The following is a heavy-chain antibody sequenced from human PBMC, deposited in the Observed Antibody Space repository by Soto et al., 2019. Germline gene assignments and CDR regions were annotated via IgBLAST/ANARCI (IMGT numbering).Heavy chain of an antibody. Sequence: EVQLVESGGGLVQPGGSLRLSCAASGFTFSSYAMHWVRKAPGKGLEYVSAISSNGGSTYYANSVKGRFTISRDNSKNTLYLQMGSLRAEDMAVYYCARRDGYNCDYWGQGTMVTVSS. CDR1: GFTFSSYA. CDR3: ARRDGYNCDY. CDR2: ISSNGGST. D-gene: IGHD5-12*01. J-gene: IGHJ4*02. V-gene: IGHV3-64*01.